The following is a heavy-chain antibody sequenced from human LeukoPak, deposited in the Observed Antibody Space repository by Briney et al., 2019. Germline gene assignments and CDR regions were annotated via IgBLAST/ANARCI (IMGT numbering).Heavy chain of an antibody. Sequence: SETLSLTCTVSGGSISSSHYYWSWIRQPAGKGLEWIGRIYTSGSTNYNPSLKSRVTMSVDTSKNQFSLKLSSVTAADTAVYYCARNRMVRGVTHFDYWGQGTLVTVSS. CDR3: ARNRMVRGVTHFDY. CDR2: IYTSGST. D-gene: IGHD3-10*01. CDR1: GGSISSSHYY. V-gene: IGHV4-61*02. J-gene: IGHJ4*02.